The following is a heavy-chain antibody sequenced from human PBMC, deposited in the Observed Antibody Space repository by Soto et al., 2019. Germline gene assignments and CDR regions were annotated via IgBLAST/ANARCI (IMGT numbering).Heavy chain of an antibody. CDR3: ASVAI. D-gene: IGHD5-12*01. J-gene: IGHJ4*02. Sequence: EVQLVESGGGLVQPGGSLRLSCAASGFTFSNYWMSWVRQAPGKGLEWVANIKQDGTEKNYVDSVRGRFTISRDNAKNSLDRKMNSLTAEDTAVYYCASVAIWGQGTLVTVSS. CDR2: IKQDGTEK. V-gene: IGHV3-7*01. CDR1: GFTFSNYW.